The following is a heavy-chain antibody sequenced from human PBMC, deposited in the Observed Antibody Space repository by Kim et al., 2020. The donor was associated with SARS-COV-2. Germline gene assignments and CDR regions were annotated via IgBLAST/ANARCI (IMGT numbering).Heavy chain of an antibody. CDR1: VYTFTSYA. CDR3: ARDFSDDYSNYYYYYGMDV. Sequence: ASLKVSCPSSVYTFTSYAMNWVRQAPGQGLEWMGWINTNTGNPTYAQGFTGRFVFYLDTSVSTAYLQISSLKAEDTAVYYCARDFSDDYSNYYYYYGMDVRCQGTTDTVYS. CDR2: INTNTGNP. J-gene: IGHJ6*02. V-gene: IGHV7-4-1*02. D-gene: IGHD4-4*01.